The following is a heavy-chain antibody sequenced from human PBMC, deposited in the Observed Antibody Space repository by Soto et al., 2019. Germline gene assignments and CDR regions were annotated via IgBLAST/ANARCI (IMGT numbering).Heavy chain of an antibody. CDR3: ARAPGGPGIAEY. J-gene: IGHJ4*02. Sequence: QVQLVQSGAEEKKPGASVKVSCKASGYTFTSYAMHWVRQAPGQRLEWMGWINAGNGNTKYSQKFQGRVTITRDTTASTAYMELSSLRSEDTAVYYCARAPGGPGIAEYWGQGTLVTVSS. CDR1: GYTFTSYA. CDR2: INAGNGNT. D-gene: IGHD6-13*01. V-gene: IGHV1-3*05.